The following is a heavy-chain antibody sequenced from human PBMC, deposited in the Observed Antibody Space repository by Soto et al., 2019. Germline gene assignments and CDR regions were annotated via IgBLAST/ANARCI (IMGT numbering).Heavy chain of an antibody. CDR3: ARDLGRDRPIDY. CDR2: IWHDGGAK. J-gene: IGHJ4*02. D-gene: IGHD3-16*01. V-gene: IGHV3-33*01. CDR1: GFTLSDYG. Sequence: QVQLVESGGGVVQPGRSLRLSCTASGFTLSDYGMHWVRQAPGKGLEWVAVIWHDGGAKYYADSVTGRFTISRDNSKNTVHLQIDSLGAEDTALYYCARDLGRDRPIDYWGQGTLVTVSS.